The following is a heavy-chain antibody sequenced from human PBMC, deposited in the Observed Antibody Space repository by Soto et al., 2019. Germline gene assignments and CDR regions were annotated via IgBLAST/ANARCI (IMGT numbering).Heavy chain of an antibody. CDR1: GGSLSAYY. J-gene: IGHJ1*01. CDR2: INPSGTT. Sequence: QVQLQQWGAGLLKPSETLSLTCAVYGGSLSAYYWSWIRQPPGKGLEWIGEINPSGTTNYNPSLKSRVTRSVDTSKNQLSLKLSSVTAADTAVYHCALAPAAHILHWGQGTLVTVSS. CDR3: ALAPAAHILH. V-gene: IGHV4-34*01. D-gene: IGHD2-2*01.